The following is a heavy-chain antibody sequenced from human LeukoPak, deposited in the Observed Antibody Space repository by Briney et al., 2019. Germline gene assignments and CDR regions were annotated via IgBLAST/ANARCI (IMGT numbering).Heavy chain of an antibody. CDR3: ARGTGYSSSWYDY. CDR1: GGSFSGYY. CDR2: INHSGST. J-gene: IGHJ4*02. Sequence: SETLSLTCAVYGGSFSGYYWSWIRQPPGKGLEWIGEINHSGSTNYNPSLKSRVTISVDTSKNQFSLKLSSVAAADTAVYYCARGTGYSSSWYDYWGQGTLVTVSS. D-gene: IGHD6-13*01. V-gene: IGHV4-34*01.